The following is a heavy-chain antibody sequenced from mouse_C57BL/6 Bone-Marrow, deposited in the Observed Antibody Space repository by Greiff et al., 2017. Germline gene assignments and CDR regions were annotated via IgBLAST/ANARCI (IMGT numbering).Heavy chain of an antibody. J-gene: IGHJ2*01. V-gene: IGHV1-62-2*01. CDR3: ARHVEDGCHFDD. CDR1: GYTFTEYT. Sequence: QVQLQQSGAELVKPGASVKLSCKASGYTFTEYTIHWVKQRSGQGLEWIGWFYPGSGSIKYNEKFKNKATLTVDKSSSTFYMELSRLTSEDSAVDFCARHVEDGCHFDDWGQGTTLTVSS. CDR2: FYPGSGSI. D-gene: IGHD2-3*01.